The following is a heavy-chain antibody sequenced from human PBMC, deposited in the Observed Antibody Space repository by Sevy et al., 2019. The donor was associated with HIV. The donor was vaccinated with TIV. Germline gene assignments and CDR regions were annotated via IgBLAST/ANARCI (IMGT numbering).Heavy chain of an antibody. V-gene: IGHV3-21*01. D-gene: IGHD3-3*01. CDR3: ASYDFWSGRFDY. CDR1: GFTFSSYS. J-gene: IGHJ4*02. Sequence: GGSLRLSCAASGFTFSSYSMNWVRQAPGKGLEWVSSISSSSYIYYADSVKGRFTISRDNAKNSLYLQMNSLRAEDTAVYYCASYDFWSGRFDYWGQGTLVTVSS. CDR2: ISSSSYI.